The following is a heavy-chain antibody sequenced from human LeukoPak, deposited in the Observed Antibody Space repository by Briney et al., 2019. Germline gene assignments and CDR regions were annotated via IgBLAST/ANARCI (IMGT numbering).Heavy chain of an antibody. V-gene: IGHV4-61*09. CDR2: IYTSGFT. J-gene: IGHJ4*02. D-gene: IGHD6-19*01. CDR3: ARLYSSGWYGDLFDY. Sequence: SQTLSLTCTVSGGSISSGSYYWSWIRQPAGKGLEWIGHIYTSGFTSYNPSLKSRVTISVDTSKNQFSLKLSSVTAADTAVYYCARLYSSGWYGDLFDYWGQGTLVTVSS. CDR1: GGSISSGSYY.